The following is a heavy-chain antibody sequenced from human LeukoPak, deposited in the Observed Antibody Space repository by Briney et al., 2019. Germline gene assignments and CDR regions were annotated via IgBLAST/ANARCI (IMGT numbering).Heavy chain of an antibody. Sequence: SQTLSLTCTVSGRSISSGDYYWSWIRQPPGKGLEWIGYIYYSGSTYYNPSLKSRVTISVDTSKNQFSLKLSSVTAADTAVYYCASVIADYGGEWFDPWGQGTLVTVSS. J-gene: IGHJ5*02. D-gene: IGHD4/OR15-4a*01. CDR1: GRSISSGDYY. CDR2: IYYSGST. V-gene: IGHV4-30-4*01. CDR3: ASVIADYGGEWFDP.